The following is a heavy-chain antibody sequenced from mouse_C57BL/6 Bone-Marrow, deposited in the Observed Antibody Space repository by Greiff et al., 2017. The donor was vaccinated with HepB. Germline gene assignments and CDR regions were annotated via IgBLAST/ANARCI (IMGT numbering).Heavy chain of an antibody. CDR1: GFTFSDYG. V-gene: IGHV5-15*04. J-gene: IGHJ3*01. D-gene: IGHD1-1*01. Sequence: EVKVEESGGGLVQPGGSLKLSCAASGFTFSDYGMAWVRQAPRKGPEWVAFISNLAYSIYYADTETGRFTISRENAKNTLYLEMSSLRSEDTAMYYCARPITTVVEGGFAYWGQGTLVTVSA. CDR3: ARPITTVVEGGFAY. CDR2: ISNLAYSI.